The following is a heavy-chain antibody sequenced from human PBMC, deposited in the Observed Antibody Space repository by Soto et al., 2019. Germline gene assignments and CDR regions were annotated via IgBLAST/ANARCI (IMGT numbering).Heavy chain of an antibody. V-gene: IGHV3-11*01. D-gene: IGHD3-3*01. CDR3: ASHYDMWSGYLSPVDY. CDR1: GYTFSDYY. CDR2: IDTSGTKI. J-gene: IGHJ4*02. Sequence: GGSLRLSCAASGYTFSDYYMSWIRQAPGKGLEWISYIDTSGTKIYYADSVKDRFTITRDNAKNSLYLEMNSLRDEDTAVHYCASHYDMWSGYLSPVDYWGQGTLVTVSS.